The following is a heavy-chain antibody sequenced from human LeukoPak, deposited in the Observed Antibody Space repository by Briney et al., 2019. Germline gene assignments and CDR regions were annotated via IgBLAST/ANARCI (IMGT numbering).Heavy chain of an antibody. Sequence: GGTLRLSCAASGFTFSSYGMSWVRQAPGKGLEWVSAISGSGGSTYYADSVKGRFTISRDNSKNTLYLQMNSLRAEDTAVYYCAKAYGDGTYYYYMDVWGKGTTVTISS. D-gene: IGHD4-17*01. CDR3: AKAYGDGTYYYYMDV. CDR2: ISGSGGST. CDR1: GFTFSSYG. V-gene: IGHV3-23*01. J-gene: IGHJ6*03.